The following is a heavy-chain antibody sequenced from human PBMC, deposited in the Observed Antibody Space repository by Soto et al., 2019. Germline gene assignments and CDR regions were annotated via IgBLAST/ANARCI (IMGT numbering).Heavy chain of an antibody. J-gene: IGHJ6*02. Sequence: PGGSLRLSCAASGFAFSNYAMGWVRQAPGKGLEWVSSISTSIDATYYADSVKGRFTISRDDSKNTLYLQMNSLRAEDTAVYYCARSTRYCSSTSCRMYYYYGMDVWGQGTTVTVSS. CDR3: ARSTRYCSSTSCRMYYYYGMDV. D-gene: IGHD2-2*01. CDR2: ISTSIDAT. CDR1: GFAFSNYA. V-gene: IGHV3-23*01.